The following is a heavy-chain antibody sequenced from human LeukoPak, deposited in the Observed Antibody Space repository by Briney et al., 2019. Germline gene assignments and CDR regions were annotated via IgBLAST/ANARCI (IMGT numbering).Heavy chain of an antibody. V-gene: IGHV3-74*01. CDR3: ARDLSGGFDY. Sequence: PGGSLRLSCAASGFTFSSYAMHWLRHAPGRGLVWVSRINTDGSSTSYADSVRGRFTISRDNAKNTLYLQMNSLRAEDTAVYYCARDLSGGFDYWGQGTLVTVSS. J-gene: IGHJ4*02. CDR1: GFTFSSYA. CDR2: INTDGSST. D-gene: IGHD1-26*01.